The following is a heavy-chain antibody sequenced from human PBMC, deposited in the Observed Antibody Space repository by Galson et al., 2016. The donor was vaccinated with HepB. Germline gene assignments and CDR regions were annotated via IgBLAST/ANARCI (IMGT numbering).Heavy chain of an antibody. D-gene: IGHD7-27*01. Sequence: SLRLSCAASGFTFNDYVMHWVRQLPGKGLEWVSGVNWNSATLAYADSVRGRFTISRDNAENSLYLQMNSLRAEDTALYYCAKGRTNWATFDSWGQGTLVTVPS. CDR3: AKGRTNWATFDS. J-gene: IGHJ4*02. CDR2: VNWNSATL. V-gene: IGHV3-9*01. CDR1: GFTFNDYV.